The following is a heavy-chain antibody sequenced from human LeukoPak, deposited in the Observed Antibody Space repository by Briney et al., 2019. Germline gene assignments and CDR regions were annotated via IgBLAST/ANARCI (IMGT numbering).Heavy chain of an antibody. D-gene: IGHD3-9*01. Sequence: GASVKVSCKASGYTITSSAMHWVRQAPGQRLEWMGCINAGNGNTKYSQKFQGRVTITRDTSASTAYMELSSLGSEDTALFFRAEDGIRDFDWLPDYWGQGTLVTVSS. CDR2: INAGNGNT. V-gene: IGHV1-3*01. CDR3: AEDGIRDFDWLPDY. CDR1: GYTITSSA. J-gene: IGHJ4*02.